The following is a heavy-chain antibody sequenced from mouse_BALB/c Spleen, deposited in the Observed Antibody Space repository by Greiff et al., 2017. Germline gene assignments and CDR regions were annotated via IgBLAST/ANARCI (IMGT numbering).Heavy chain of an antibody. CDR2: IWAGGST. V-gene: IGHV2-9*02. D-gene: IGHD4-1*01. Sequence: VKLVESGPGLVAPSQSLSITCTVSGFSLTSYGVHWVRQPPGKGLEWLGVIWAGGSTNYNSALMSRLSISKDNSKSQVFLKMNSLQTDDTAMYYCARDRGNWDLYYYAMDYWGQGTSVTVSS. CDR1: GFSLTSYG. J-gene: IGHJ4*01. CDR3: ARDRGNWDLYYYAMDY.